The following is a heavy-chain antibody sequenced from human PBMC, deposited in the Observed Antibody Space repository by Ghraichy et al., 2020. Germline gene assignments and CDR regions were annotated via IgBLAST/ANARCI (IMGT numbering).Heavy chain of an antibody. CDR1: GGSISSYY. CDR2: IYYSGST. Sequence: SETLSLTCTVSGGSISSYYWSWIRQPPGKGLEWIGYIYYSGSTNYNPSLKSRVTISVDTSKNQFSLKLSSVTAADTAVYYCARDSGYCSGGSCYGGFDYWGQGTLVTVSS. J-gene: IGHJ4*02. CDR3: ARDSGYCSGGSCYGGFDY. V-gene: IGHV4-59*01. D-gene: IGHD2-15*01.